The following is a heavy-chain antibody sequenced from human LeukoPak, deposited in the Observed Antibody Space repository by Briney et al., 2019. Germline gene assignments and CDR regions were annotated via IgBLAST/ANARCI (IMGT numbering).Heavy chain of an antibody. Sequence: PSETLSLTCIVSGGSISSYHWSWIRQPAGKGLEWIGRIYSTGSTNYNPSLKSRVTVSVDTSKNHFFMKLTSVTAADTAVYFCAREMISFGGVIDSWGQGTLVTVSS. CDR3: AREMISFGGVIDS. V-gene: IGHV4-4*07. D-gene: IGHD3-16*01. J-gene: IGHJ5*01. CDR2: IYSTGST. CDR1: GGSISSYH.